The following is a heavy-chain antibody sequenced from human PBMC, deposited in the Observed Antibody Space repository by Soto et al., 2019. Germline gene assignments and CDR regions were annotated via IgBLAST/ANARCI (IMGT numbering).Heavy chain of an antibody. CDR2: IKSESDGGTT. D-gene: IGHD2-2*01. CDR3: TTNNAPSCGSMSCYRPF. CDR1: GFTFSNAW. V-gene: IGHV3-15*01. J-gene: IGHJ4*02. Sequence: EVQLVDSGGGLVKPGGSLRLSCAASGFTFSNAWMTWVRQAPGKGLECVGRIKSESDGGTTDYAAPVNGRFTISRDDSKNTLYRQMDSLKAEDTGIYYCTTNNAPSCGSMSCYRPFWGQGTLVTVSS.